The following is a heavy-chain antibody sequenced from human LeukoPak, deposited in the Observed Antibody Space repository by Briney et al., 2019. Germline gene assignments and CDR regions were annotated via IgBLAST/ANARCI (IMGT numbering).Heavy chain of an antibody. CDR3: ARTPRGGHSGYNFDS. D-gene: IGHD5-12*01. Sequence: SETLSLTCTVSGGSISDYYWSWIRQPPGKGLEWIGYIYYSGTTNYNPSLKSRVTMSVDTSKNQFSLKVSSVAAADTAFYYCARTPRGGHSGYNFDSWGQGTLVTVSS. CDR2: IYYSGTT. J-gene: IGHJ4*02. CDR1: GGSISDYY. V-gene: IGHV4-59*01.